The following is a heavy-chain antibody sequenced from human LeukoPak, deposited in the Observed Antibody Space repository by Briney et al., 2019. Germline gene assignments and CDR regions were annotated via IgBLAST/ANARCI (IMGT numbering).Heavy chain of an antibody. D-gene: IGHD6-6*01. CDR3: AREIATRPYDAFDI. CDR2: MNPNSGNT. Sequence: ASVKVSCKASGYTFTSYDINWVRQATGQGLEWMGWMNPNSGNTGYAQKFQGRVTITRNTSISTAYMELSSLRSEDTAVYYCAREIATRPYDAFDIWGQGTMVTVSS. V-gene: IGHV1-8*01. CDR1: GYTFTSYD. J-gene: IGHJ3*02.